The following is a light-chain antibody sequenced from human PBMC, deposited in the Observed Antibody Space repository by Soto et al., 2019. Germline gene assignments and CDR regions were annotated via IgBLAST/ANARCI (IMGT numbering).Light chain of an antibody. CDR3: HHRSSWALA. Sequence: EIVLTQSPATLSLSPGERATLSCRASQSARSFLAWYQQSRGQATRLLIYDASNKATGIPARFRGNGSGTDFALTISSLEPEEFAAYYCHHRSSWALALGGGNSVDIK. V-gene: IGKV3-11*01. J-gene: IGKJ4*01. CDR1: QSARSF. CDR2: DAS.